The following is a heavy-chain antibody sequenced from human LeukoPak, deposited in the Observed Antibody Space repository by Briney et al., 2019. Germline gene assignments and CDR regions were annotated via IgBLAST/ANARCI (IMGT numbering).Heavy chain of an antibody. CDR2: IIPIFGTA. Sequence: SVKVSCKASGGTFSSYAISWVRQAPGQGLEWMGGIIPIFGTANYAQKFQGRVTITADESTSTAYMELSSLKSDDTAVYYCAREPTAMVSLNWFDPWGQGTLVTVSS. D-gene: IGHD2-2*01. V-gene: IGHV1-69*13. CDR1: GGTFSSYA. J-gene: IGHJ5*02. CDR3: AREPTAMVSLNWFDP.